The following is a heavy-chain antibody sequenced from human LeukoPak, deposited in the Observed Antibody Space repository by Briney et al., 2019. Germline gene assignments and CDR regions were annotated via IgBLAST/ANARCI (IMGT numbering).Heavy chain of an antibody. D-gene: IGHD3-9*01. V-gene: IGHV3-11*01. CDR3: ARSIGLTGGGVDV. J-gene: IGHJ6*02. Sequence: AGSLRLSCAASGFTFRDYNMNWVRQAPGKGLEWVSYITDSGSTIHYADSVNGRFTISRDNAKNSLYLQLNSLRAEDSAVYYCARSIGLTGGGVDVWGRGTTVTVSS. CDR2: ITDSGSTI. CDR1: GFTFRDYN.